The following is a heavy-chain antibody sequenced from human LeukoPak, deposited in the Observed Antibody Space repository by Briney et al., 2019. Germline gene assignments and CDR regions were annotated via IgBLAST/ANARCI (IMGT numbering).Heavy chain of an antibody. CDR2: ISGSGGST. CDR1: GFTFSIYS. J-gene: IGHJ4*02. CDR3: AKDAAIIVVVPAAYDY. Sequence: PGGSLRLSCAASGFTFSIYSMNWVRQAPGKGLEWVSAISGSGGSTYYADSVKGRFTISRDNSKNTLYLQMNSLRAEDTAVYYCAKDAAIIVVVPAAYDYWGQGTLVTVSS. V-gene: IGHV3-23*01. D-gene: IGHD2-2*01.